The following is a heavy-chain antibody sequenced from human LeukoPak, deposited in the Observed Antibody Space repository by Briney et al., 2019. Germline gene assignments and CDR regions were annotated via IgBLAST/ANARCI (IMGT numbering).Heavy chain of an antibody. V-gene: IGHV4-4*07. CDR2: IDTRMQT. CDR1: RGSMSFYY. J-gene: IGHJ2*01. Sequence: ETLSLTCNVSRGSMSFYYWNWIRQPAGKGLEWIGRIDTRMQTSYNPSLKNRVTISVDKSKNQVSLELRSVTVADTAVYYCARDDPPIESGSYLGVWYFDLWGRGTLVPISS. D-gene: IGHD1-26*01. CDR3: ARDDPPIESGSYLGVWYFDL.